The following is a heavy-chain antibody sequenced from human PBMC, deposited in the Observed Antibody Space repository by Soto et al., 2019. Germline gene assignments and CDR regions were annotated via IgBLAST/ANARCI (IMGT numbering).Heavy chain of an antibody. J-gene: IGHJ6*02. V-gene: IGHV1-18*01. D-gene: IGHD6-19*01. CDR2: ISAYNGNT. Sequence: QVQLVQSGAEVKKPGASVKVSCKASGYTFTSYGISWVRQAPGQGLEWMGWISAYNGNTNYAQKLQGRVTMTTDTTTSTASMELRSLRSDDTAVYYCARMGSGWYYSSDPYYYYGMDVWGQGTTVTVSS. CDR3: ARMGSGWYYSSDPYYYYGMDV. CDR1: GYTFTSYG.